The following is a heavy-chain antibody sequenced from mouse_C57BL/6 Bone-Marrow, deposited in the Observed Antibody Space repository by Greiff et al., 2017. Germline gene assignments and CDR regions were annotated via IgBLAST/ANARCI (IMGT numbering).Heavy chain of an antibody. CDR1: GYTFTSYG. Sequence: QVQLRQSGAELARPGASVKLSCKASGYTFTSYGISWVKQRTGQGLEWIGEIYPRSGNTYYNEKFKGKATLTADKSSSTAYMELRSLTSEDSAVYVCARRLYRSYWYFDVWGTGTTVTVSS. J-gene: IGHJ1*03. CDR3: ARRLYRSYWYFDV. D-gene: IGHD1-1*01. CDR2: IYPRSGNT. V-gene: IGHV1-81*01.